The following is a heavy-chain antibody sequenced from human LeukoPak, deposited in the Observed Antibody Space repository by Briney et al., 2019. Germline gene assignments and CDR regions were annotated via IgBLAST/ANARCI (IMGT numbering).Heavy chain of an antibody. CDR1: GGSINTDLDY. Sequence: RTSETLSLTCTASGGSINTDLDYWGWFRQPPGKGLEWIGTIYFSGSTNYNPSLQGRGTLSIDTATNHFSLRLTSVTAADTAVYYCARLPYRHYFYMDVWGKGTTVIISS. CDR2: IYFSGST. V-gene: IGHV4-39*07. J-gene: IGHJ6*03. CDR3: ARLPYRHYFYMDV. D-gene: IGHD3-16*02.